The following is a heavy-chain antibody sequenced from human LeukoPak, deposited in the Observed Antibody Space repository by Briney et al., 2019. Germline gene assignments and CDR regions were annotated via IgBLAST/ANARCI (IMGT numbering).Heavy chain of an antibody. J-gene: IGHJ3*02. CDR3: ATDNVLRYFDWSKNAFDI. V-gene: IGHV1-24*01. D-gene: IGHD3-9*01. CDR1: GYTLTELS. CDR2: FDPEDGET. Sequence: GASVKVSCKVSGYTLTELSMHWVRQAPGKGLEWMGGFDPEDGETIYAQKFQGRVTMTEDTSTDTAYMELSSLRSEDTAVYYCATDNVLRYFDWSKNAFDIWGQGTMVTVSS.